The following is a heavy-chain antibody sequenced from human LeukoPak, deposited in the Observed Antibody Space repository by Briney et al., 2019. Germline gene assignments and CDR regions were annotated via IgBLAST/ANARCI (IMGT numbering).Heavy chain of an antibody. J-gene: IGHJ5*02. CDR1: GGTFSSYA. D-gene: IGHD3/OR15-3a*01. CDR2: IIPIFGTA. CDR3: ARDDFSYTGSHWFDP. V-gene: IGHV1-69*13. Sequence: GASVTVSCTASGGTFSSYAISWVRQAPGQGLEWVGGIIPIFGTANYAQKFQGRVTITADESTSTAYMELSSLRSEDTAVYYCARDDFSYTGSHWFDPWGQGTLVTVSS.